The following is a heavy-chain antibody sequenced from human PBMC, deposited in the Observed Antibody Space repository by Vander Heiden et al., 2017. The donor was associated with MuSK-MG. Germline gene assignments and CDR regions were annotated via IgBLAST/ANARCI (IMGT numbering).Heavy chain of an antibody. CDR3: AKSAMGPYYYGMDV. J-gene: IGHJ6*02. Sequence: EAQLLASGGGLVQPGASLRLPCAASGFTFSSYAMRWVRQAPGKGLEWVSGISGSGGGTYYADSVKGRFTISRDNSKNTLFLQMNSLRAEDTAVYYCAKSAMGPYYYGMDVWGQGTTVTVSS. CDR1: GFTFSSYA. D-gene: IGHD3-16*01. V-gene: IGHV3-23*01. CDR2: ISGSGGGT.